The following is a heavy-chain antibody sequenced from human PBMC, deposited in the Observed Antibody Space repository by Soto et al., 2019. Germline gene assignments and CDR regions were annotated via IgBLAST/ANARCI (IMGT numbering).Heavy chain of an antibody. CDR3: ARDRPFDILTGYDPSLLDY. D-gene: IGHD3-9*01. Sequence: PGGSLRLSCAASGFTFSSYSMNWVRQAPGKGLEWGAAIRCDGSNKYYADSVKGRFTISRDNSKNTLYLQMNSLRAEDTAVYYCARDRPFDILTGYDPSLLDYWGQGTLVTVSP. CDR2: IRCDGSNK. J-gene: IGHJ4*02. V-gene: IGHV3-33*08. CDR1: GFTFSSYS.